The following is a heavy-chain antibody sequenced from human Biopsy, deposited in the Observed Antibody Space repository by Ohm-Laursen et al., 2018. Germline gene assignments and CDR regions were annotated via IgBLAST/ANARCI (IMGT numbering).Heavy chain of an antibody. CDR1: GYTFSTYA. D-gene: IGHD6-6*01. V-gene: IGHV1-8*01. CDR2: MIPSSGKT. CDR3: ARGYSRRVSIFEASIYWFDT. J-gene: IGHJ5*02. Sequence: SVKVSCQASGYTFSTYAVNWVRQARGQGLEWMGWMIPSSGKTGYAQRFQGRVTLTMNTSISTAYMELSGLRSEDTAVYFCARGYSRRVSIFEASIYWFDTWGQGTLVTVSS.